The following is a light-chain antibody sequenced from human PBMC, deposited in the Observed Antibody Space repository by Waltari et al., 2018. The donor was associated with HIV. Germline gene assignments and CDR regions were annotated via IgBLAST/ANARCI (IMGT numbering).Light chain of an antibody. CDR1: SANIGKNY. V-gene: IGLV1-47*02. Sequence: QSVLGQESSASGTAGQRVVISCSGTSANIGKNYVYWYQQFAGATPRHIIYNNGQMPSGVPDRFSGSKSGVSASLVISGLQSGDEATYYCATWDANQWVFGGGTKVSVL. J-gene: IGLJ3*02. CDR3: ATWDANQWV. CDR2: NNG.